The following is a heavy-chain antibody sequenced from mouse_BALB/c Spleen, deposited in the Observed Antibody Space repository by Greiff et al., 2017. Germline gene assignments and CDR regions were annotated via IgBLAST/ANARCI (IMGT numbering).Heavy chain of an antibody. CDR2: IYPYNGGT. J-gene: IGHJ4*01. CDR1: GYTFTDYN. V-gene: IGHV1S29*02. D-gene: IGHD2-14*01. Sequence: VQLQQSGPELVKPGASVKISCKASGYTFTDYNMLWVKQSHGKSLEWIGYIYPYNGGTGYNQKFKSKATLTVDNSSSTAYMELRSLTSEDSAVYYCAARYEDAMDYWGQGTSVTVSS. CDR3: AARYEDAMDY.